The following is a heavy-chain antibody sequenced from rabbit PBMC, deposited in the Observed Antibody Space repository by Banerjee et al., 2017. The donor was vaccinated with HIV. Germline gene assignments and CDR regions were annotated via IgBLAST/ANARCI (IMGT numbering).Heavy chain of an antibody. CDR1: GFSFSSGYD. Sequence: QSLEESGGDLVKPGASLTLTCTASGFSFSSGYDICWVRQAPGKGLEWIGTITTGSSGITYYANWAKGRFTISQTSSTTVTLQMTSLTAADTATYFCARDAGYAGVGDAARLDLWGPGTLVTVS. V-gene: IGHV1S40*01. D-gene: IGHD4-2*01. J-gene: IGHJ3*01. CDR3: ARDAGYAGVGDAARLDL. CDR2: ITTGSSGIT.